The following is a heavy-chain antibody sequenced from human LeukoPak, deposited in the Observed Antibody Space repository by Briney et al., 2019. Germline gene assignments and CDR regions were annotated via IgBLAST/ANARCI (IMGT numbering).Heavy chain of an antibody. J-gene: IGHJ4*02. Sequence: SETLSLTCTVSGDSMSRPNYFWGWIRLPPGKGLEWLGRALHTGSTYYNPSLNGRVTISLDTSNNRFSLNVYSVTAADTAVYYCARLRVYYSDYWGLGTLVTVSS. CDR1: GDSMSRPNYF. V-gene: IGHV4-39*01. CDR3: ARLRVYYSDY. CDR2: ALHTGST.